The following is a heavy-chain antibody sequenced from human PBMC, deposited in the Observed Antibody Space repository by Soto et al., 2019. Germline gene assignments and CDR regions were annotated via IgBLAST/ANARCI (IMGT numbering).Heavy chain of an antibody. D-gene: IGHD6-13*01. Sequence: LSLTCTVSGGSISSNYWTWIRQPPGKGLEWIGYVYNSRSTNYNPSLKSRVTISEDTSKSQFSLKVNSMTAADTAVYYCARYRREAVAGYTLDNWGQGILVTVSS. CDR3: ARYRREAVAGYTLDN. J-gene: IGHJ4*02. CDR2: VYNSRST. V-gene: IGHV4-59*01. CDR1: GGSISSNY.